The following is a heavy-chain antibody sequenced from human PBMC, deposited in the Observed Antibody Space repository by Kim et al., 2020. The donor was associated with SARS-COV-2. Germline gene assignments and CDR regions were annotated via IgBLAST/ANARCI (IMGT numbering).Heavy chain of an antibody. J-gene: IGHJ4*02. V-gene: IGHV1-69*13. CDR3: ASYGSGSSYKGSLDY. CDR2: IIPIFGTA. Sequence: SVKVSCKASGGTFSSYAISWVRQAPGQGLEWMGGIIPIFGTANYAQKFQGRVTITADASTSTAYMELSSLRSEDTAVYYCASYGSGSSYKGSLDYWGQGTLVTGSS. D-gene: IGHD3-10*01. CDR1: GGTFSSYA.